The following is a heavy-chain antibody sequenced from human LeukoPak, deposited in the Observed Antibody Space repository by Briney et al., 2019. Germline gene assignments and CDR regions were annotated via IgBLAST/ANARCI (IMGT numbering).Heavy chain of an antibody. J-gene: IGHJ4*02. V-gene: IGHV2-5*02. D-gene: IGHD2-15*01. Sequence: SGPTLVNPTQTLTLTCTFSGFSFSTSGVGVGWIRQPPGKALEWLALIYWDDDKRYSPSLKSRLTITKDTSKNQVVLTMTNMDPVDTATYYCAHANIVVVVAATPFDYWGQGTLVTVSS. CDR3: AHANIVVVVAATPFDY. CDR2: IYWDDDK. CDR1: GFSFSTSGVG.